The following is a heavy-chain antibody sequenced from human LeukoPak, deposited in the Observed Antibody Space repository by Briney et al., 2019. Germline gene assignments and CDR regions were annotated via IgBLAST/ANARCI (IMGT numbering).Heavy chain of an antibody. J-gene: IGHJ4*02. D-gene: IGHD3-22*01. V-gene: IGHV1-3*01. Sequence: GASVNVSCKASGYTFTSYAMHWVRQAPGQRLEWMGWINAGNGNTKYSQKFQGRVTITRDTSASTAYMELSSLRSEDTAVYYCARDRGTMIVVVTSLFDYWGQGTLVTVSS. CDR2: INAGNGNT. CDR3: ARDRGTMIVVVTSLFDY. CDR1: GYTFTSYA.